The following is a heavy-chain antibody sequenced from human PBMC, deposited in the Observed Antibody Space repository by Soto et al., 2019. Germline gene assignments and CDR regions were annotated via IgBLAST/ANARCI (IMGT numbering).Heavy chain of an antibody. CDR3: ARAGGRYFDY. CDR1: GGSISSYY. Sequence: QVQLQESGPGLVKPSETLSLTCTVSGGSISSYYWSWIRQPPGKGLEWIGYIYYSGSTNYNPSLKSRVTISVDTSKNQFSLKLSSVTAADTAVYYCARAGGRYFDYWGQGTLVTVSS. CDR2: IYYSGST. V-gene: IGHV4-59*01. D-gene: IGHD1-26*01. J-gene: IGHJ4*02.